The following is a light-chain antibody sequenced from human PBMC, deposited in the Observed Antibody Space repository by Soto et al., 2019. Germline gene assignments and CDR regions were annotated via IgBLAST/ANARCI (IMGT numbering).Light chain of an antibody. CDR2: DAS. J-gene: IGKJ3*01. Sequence: DIQMTQSPSSLSASLGDRVTITCGASQDIGHYLNWYQHKPGKAPKLLIYDASSLETGVPPGFSGGGSGTDFTLTINNLQPEDVATYHCQQSLNLPLTFGPGTKVDIK. CDR1: QDIGHY. CDR3: QQSLNLPLT. V-gene: IGKV1-33*01.